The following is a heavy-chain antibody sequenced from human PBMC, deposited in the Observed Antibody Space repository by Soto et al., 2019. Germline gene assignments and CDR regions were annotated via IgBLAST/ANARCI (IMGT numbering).Heavy chain of an antibody. CDR1: GGTFSSYA. D-gene: IGHD3-10*01. CDR2: IIPIFGTA. J-gene: IGHJ6*02. CDR3: ASWYYYGSGTYYYYGKDV. V-gene: IGHV1-69*01. Sequence: SVKVSCRASGGTFSSYAISWVRQAPVQGLEWMGGIIPIFGTANYAQKFQGRVTITADESTSTAYMELSSLRSEDTAVYYCASWYYYGSGTYYYYGKDVWGQGTTVTVSS.